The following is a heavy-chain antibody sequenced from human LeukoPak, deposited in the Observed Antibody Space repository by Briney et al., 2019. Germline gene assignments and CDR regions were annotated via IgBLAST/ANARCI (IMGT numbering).Heavy chain of an antibody. CDR2: ISSSGSTI. J-gene: IGHJ4*02. CDR1: GFTFSDYY. V-gene: IGHV3-11*04. D-gene: IGHD2-2*01. CDR3: ARDGLLCSSTSCHTTIDY. Sequence: GGSLRLSCAASGFTFSDYYMSWIRQAPGKGLEWVSYISSSGSTIYYADSVKGRFTISRDNAKNSLYLQMNSLRAEDTAVYYCARDGLLCSSTSCHTTIDYWGQGTLVTVSS.